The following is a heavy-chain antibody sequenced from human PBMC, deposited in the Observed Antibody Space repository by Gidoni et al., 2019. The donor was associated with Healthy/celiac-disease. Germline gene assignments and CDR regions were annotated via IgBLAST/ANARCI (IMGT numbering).Heavy chain of an antibody. Sequence: QVQLVESGGGVVQPGGSLRLSCAASGFTFSSYGMHWVLQAPGKGLEWVAFIRYDGSNKYYADSVKGRFTISRDNSKNTLYLKMNSLRAEDTAVYYCAKEGSGWSFDYWGQGTLVTVSS. D-gene: IGHD6-19*01. V-gene: IGHV3-30*02. CDR1: GFTFSSYG. CDR2: IRYDGSNK. J-gene: IGHJ4*02. CDR3: AKEGSGWSFDY.